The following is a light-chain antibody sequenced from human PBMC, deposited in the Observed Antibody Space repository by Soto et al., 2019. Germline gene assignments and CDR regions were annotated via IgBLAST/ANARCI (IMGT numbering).Light chain of an antibody. CDR1: QSVNSNY. Sequence: EIVLTQSPGTLSLSPGQRATLSCRAGQSVNSNYLAWYQQHPGQPPRLLIYGASNRATDVPARFSGSGSGTDFTLTISSLEPEDFAVYYCQQRRSWPPITFGQGTRLEN. J-gene: IGKJ5*01. V-gene: IGKV3-11*01. CDR3: QQRRSWPPIT. CDR2: GAS.